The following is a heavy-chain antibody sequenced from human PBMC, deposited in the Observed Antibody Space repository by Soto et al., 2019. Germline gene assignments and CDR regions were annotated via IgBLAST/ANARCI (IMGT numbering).Heavy chain of an antibody. CDR3: ARHGGQTYYDFWSGYLNGMDV. CDR1: GGSISSYY. V-gene: IGHV4-59*01. J-gene: IGHJ6*02. Sequence: SETMDLTSTVSGGSISSYYWSWIRQPPGTGLEWIGYIYYSGSTNYNPSLKSRVTISVDTSKNQFSLKLSSVTAADTAVYYCARHGGQTYYDFWSGYLNGMDVWGQGTTVTVSS. D-gene: IGHD3-3*01. CDR2: IYYSGST.